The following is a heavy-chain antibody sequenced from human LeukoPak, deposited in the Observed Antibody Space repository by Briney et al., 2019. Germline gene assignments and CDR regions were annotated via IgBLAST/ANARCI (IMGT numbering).Heavy chain of an antibody. CDR1: GASVSSSSYY. CDR2: IYYSGST. V-gene: IGHV4-39*07. CDR3: ARDGAYYYDSSGYRSRWFDP. Sequence: SETLSLTCTVSGASVSSSSYYWGWIRQPPGKGLEWIGSIYYSGSTYYNPSLKSRVTISVDTSKNQFSLKLSSVTAADTAVYYCARDGAYYYDSSGYRSRWFDPWGQGTLVTVSS. J-gene: IGHJ5*02. D-gene: IGHD3-22*01.